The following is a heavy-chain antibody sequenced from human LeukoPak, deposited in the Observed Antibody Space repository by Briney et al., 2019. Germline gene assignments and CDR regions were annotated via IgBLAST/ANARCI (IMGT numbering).Heavy chain of an antibody. J-gene: IGHJ4*02. Sequence: PSETLSLTCTVSGGSISSYYWSWIRQPPGKGLEWIGYIYYSGSTNYNPSLKSRVTISVDTSKNQFSLKLSSVTAADTAVYYCARGPYDGSGYYYFDYCGQGTLVTVSS. D-gene: IGHD3-22*01. V-gene: IGHV4-59*01. CDR1: GGSISSYY. CDR3: ARGPYDGSGYYYFDY. CDR2: IYYSGST.